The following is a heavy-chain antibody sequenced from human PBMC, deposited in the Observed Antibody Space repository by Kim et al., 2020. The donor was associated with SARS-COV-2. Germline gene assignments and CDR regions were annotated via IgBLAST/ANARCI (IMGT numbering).Heavy chain of an antibody. D-gene: IGHD6-13*01. Sequence: GGSLRLSCAASGFTFSSYAMSWVRQAPGKGLEWVSVIYSGGSSTYYADSVKGRFTISRDNSKNTLYLQMNSLRAEDTAVYYCAKDVPTQAAAGIPRAYYYYGMDVWGQGTTVTVSS. CDR2: IYSGGSST. V-gene: IGHV3-23*03. CDR3: AKDVPTQAAAGIPRAYYYYGMDV. CDR1: GFTFSSYA. J-gene: IGHJ6*02.